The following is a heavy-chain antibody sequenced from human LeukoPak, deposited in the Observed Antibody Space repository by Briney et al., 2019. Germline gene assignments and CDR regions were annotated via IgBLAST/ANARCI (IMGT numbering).Heavy chain of an antibody. CDR1: GGTFSSYA. CDR3: ARTIVGATLPDY. CDR2: INPNSGGT. D-gene: IGHD1-26*01. V-gene: IGHV1-2*02. Sequence: RASVKVSCKASGGTFSSYAISWVRQAPGQGLEWMGWINPNSGGTNYAQKFQGRVTMTRDTSISTAYMELSRLRSDDTAVYYCARTIVGATLPDYWGQGTLVTVSS. J-gene: IGHJ4*02.